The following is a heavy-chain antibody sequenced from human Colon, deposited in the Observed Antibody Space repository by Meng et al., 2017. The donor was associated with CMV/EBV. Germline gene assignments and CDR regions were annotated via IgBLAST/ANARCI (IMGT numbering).Heavy chain of an antibody. J-gene: IGHJ5*02. V-gene: IGHV4-61*05. CDR1: GGSISRSSYY. CDR2: IYYNGNT. CDR3: VKIEGRCDSQSCSYYRWFDP. Sequence: SETLSLTCTVSGGSISRSSYYWSWIRQRPGGGLEWIGFIYYNGNTEYNPSLKSRLTISIDTSKNQFFLNLRSVTAADTAVYHCVKIEGRCDSQSCSYYRWFDPWGQGILVTVSS. D-gene: IGHD2/OR15-2a*01.